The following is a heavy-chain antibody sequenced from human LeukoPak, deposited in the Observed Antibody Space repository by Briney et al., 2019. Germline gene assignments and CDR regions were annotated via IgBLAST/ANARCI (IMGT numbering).Heavy chain of an antibody. D-gene: IGHD3-22*01. J-gene: IGHJ4*02. CDR2: IIPIFGTA. CDR3: AKDATYYYDSSGYYVGYFDY. V-gene: IGHV1-69*06. CDR1: GGTFSSYA. Sequence: SVKVSCKASGGTFSSYAISWVRQAPGQGLEWMGGIIPIFGTANYAQKFQGRVTITADKSTSTAYMELSSLRSEDTAVYYCAKDATYYYDSSGYYVGYFDYWGQGTLVTVSS.